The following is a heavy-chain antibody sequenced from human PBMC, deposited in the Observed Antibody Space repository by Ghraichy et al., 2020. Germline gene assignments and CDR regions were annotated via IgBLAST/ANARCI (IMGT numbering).Heavy chain of an antibody. V-gene: IGHV3-30*18. CDR2: MSFDGSNK. J-gene: IGHJ6*02. D-gene: IGHD3/OR15-3a*01. Sequence: GGSLRLSCAASGFTFSSYGMHWVRQAPGKGLEWVALMSFDGSNKYYADSVKGRFTISRDNSKNTLYLQMNSLRAEDTAVYYCVKTPDWNYYYGMDVWGHGTTVTVPS. CDR1: GFTFSSYG. CDR3: VKTPDWNYYYGMDV.